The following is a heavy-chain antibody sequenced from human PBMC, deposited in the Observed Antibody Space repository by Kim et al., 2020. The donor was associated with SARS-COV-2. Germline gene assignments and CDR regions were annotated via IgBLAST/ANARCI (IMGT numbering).Heavy chain of an antibody. Sequence: GGSLRLSCAASGFTFSSYAMHWVRQAPGKGLEYVAAISSNGGSTYYADSVKGRFTISRDNSKNTLYLQMSSLRAEDTAVYYCVKGGTGFDWLLGDYYYGMDVWGQGTTVTVSS. J-gene: IGHJ6*02. V-gene: IGHV3-64D*06. D-gene: IGHD3-9*01. CDR2: ISSNGGST. CDR1: GFTFSSYA. CDR3: VKGGTGFDWLLGDYYYGMDV.